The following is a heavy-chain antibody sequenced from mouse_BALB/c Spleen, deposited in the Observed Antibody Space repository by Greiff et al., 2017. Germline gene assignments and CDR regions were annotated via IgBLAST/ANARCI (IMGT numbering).Heavy chain of an antibody. CDR1: GFTFSSPG. D-gene: IGHD1-1*01. CDR3: ARDGRGIYLY. J-gene: IGHJ2*01. CDR2: INSTGGST. Sequence: EVKLVESGGGLVQPGGSLKLSCAASGFTFSSPGMPWVRQTPDKSLELVATINSTGGSTYYPDSVKGRFTISRDNAKNTPYLQMSSLKSEDTAMYYCARDGRGIYLYWGQGTTLTVSS. V-gene: IGHV5-6-3*01.